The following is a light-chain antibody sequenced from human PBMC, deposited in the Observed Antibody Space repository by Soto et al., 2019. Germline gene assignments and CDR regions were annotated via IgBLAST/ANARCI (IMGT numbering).Light chain of an antibody. CDR1: PSISRW. Sequence: DIQMTQSPSTLSASVGDRVTITCRASPSISRWLAWYQQKPGKAPKLLIYKASSLESGVPSRFSGSGSGTEFTLTISSLQPDDFATYYCQQYNSYSRTVGQGAKVDIK. CDR2: KAS. CDR3: QQYNSYSRT. J-gene: IGKJ1*01. V-gene: IGKV1-5*03.